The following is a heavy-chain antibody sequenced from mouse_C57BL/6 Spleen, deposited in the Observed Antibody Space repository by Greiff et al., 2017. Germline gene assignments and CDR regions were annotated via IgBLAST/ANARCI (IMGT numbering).Heavy chain of an antibody. CDR1: GYTFTDYE. Sequence: QVQLQQSGAELVRPGASVTLSCKASGYTFTDYEMHWVKQTPVHGLEWIGAIDPETGGTAYNQKFKGKAILTADKSSSTACMELRSLTSEDSAVYYWTRRYYSRGYWTGWYFDVWGTGTTVTVSS. D-gene: IGHD1-1*01. CDR2: IDPETGGT. J-gene: IGHJ1*03. V-gene: IGHV1-15*01. CDR3: TRRYYSRGYWTGWYFDV.